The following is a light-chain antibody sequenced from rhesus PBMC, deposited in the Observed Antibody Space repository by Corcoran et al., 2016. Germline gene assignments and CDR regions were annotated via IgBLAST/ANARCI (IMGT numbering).Light chain of an antibody. CDR3: QEYNNWNS. V-gene: IGKV3S9*01. Sequence: EIVMTQSPATLSLSPGERATLSCRVSQSVSSYVAWYQQKPEQAPRLLIYGASGRATGVPDRFSGRGSGTDFTLIISGLGPESVGVYSCQEYNNWNSFGQGAKVEIK. CDR2: GAS. J-gene: IGKJ2*01. CDR1: QSVSSY.